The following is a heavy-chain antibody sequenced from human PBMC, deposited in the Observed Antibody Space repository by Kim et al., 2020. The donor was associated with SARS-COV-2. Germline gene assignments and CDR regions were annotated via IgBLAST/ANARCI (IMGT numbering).Heavy chain of an antibody. Sequence: TSYYEDSGGGRFTISRDNAKNSLHLEMNNRRAEDTAVYYCARDNGDTDFDYWGQGSLVTVSS. V-gene: IGHV3-11*04. CDR2: TS. J-gene: IGHJ4*01. CDR3: ARDNGDTDFDY. D-gene: IGHD4-17*01.